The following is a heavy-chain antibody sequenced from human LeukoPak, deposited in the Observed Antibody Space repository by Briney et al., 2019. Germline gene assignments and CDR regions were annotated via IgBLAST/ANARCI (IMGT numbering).Heavy chain of an antibody. CDR3: ARDVDWNYDL. Sequence: PGGSLRLSCVGSGFTFSNYWMNWVRQAPGKGLEWVANIKGSDKGHVDSVKGRFSVSRDDARKSLYLQMDSLRAEDTAVYYCARDVDWNYDLWGQGTVVRVSS. CDR2: IKGSDK. J-gene: IGHJ4*02. D-gene: IGHD1-7*01. V-gene: IGHV3-7*01. CDR1: GFTFSNYW.